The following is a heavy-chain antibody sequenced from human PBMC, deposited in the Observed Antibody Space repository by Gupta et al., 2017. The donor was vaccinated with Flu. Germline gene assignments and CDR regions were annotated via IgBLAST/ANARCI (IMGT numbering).Heavy chain of an antibody. J-gene: IGHJ6*02. D-gene: IGHD6-19*01. CDR2: ISYDGSNK. Sequence: QVQLVESGGGVVQPGRSLRLSCAASGTTFSSYGMHWVRQAPGKGMEWVAVISYDGSNKYYADSVKGRFTISRDNSKNTLYLQMNSLRAEDTAVYYCATKEYSSGWYPLYYYYGMDVWGQGTTVTVSS. CDR1: GTTFSSYG. CDR3: ATKEYSSGWYPLYYYYGMDV. V-gene: IGHV3-30*03.